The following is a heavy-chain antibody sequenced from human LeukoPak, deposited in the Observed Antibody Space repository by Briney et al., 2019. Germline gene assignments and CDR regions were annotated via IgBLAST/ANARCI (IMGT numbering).Heavy chain of an antibody. V-gene: IGHV5-51*01. J-gene: IGHJ4*02. CDR2: IYPSDSDT. D-gene: IGHD1-26*01. Sequence: GESLKISCKGSGYTFTTYWIGWVRQTPGKGLEWMGIIYPSDSDTRYSPSFKGQVTISADKSISTAYLQRTTLEASDTAIYYCARRTLGATYDYWGQGTLVTVSS. CDR3: ARRTLGATYDY. CDR1: GYTFTTYW.